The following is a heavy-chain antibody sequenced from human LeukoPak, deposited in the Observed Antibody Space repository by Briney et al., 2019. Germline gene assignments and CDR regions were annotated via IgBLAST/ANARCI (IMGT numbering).Heavy chain of an antibody. V-gene: IGHV5-10-1*01. J-gene: IGHJ4*02. CDR3: ARESYYDILTGSNFDY. CDR1: GYRFTSYW. Sequence: GESLRISCKGSGYRFTSYWISGARQLPGKGLEWMGRIEPRDSYTNYSPSFQGHVTISADKSISTAYLQWSSLKASDTAMYYCARESYYDILTGSNFDYWGQGTLVTVSS. D-gene: IGHD3-9*01. CDR2: IEPRDSYT.